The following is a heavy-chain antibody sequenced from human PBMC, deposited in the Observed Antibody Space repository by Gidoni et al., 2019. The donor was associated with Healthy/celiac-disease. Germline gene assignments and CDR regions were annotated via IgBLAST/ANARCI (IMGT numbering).Heavy chain of an antibody. D-gene: IGHD1-26*01. V-gene: IGHV3-23*01. Sequence: EVQLLESGGGLVQPGGSLRLSCAASGFTFSRYAMSWVRQAPGKGLEWVSAISGSGGSTYYADSVKGRFTISRDNSKNTLYLQMNSLRAEDTAVYYCAKGLHRGSQWELFDGMDVWGQGTTVTVSS. CDR3: AKGLHRGSQWELFDGMDV. CDR2: ISGSGGST. J-gene: IGHJ6*02. CDR1: GFTFSRYA.